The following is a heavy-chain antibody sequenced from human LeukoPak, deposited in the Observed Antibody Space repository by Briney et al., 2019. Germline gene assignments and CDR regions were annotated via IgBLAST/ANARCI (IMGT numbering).Heavy chain of an antibody. J-gene: IGHJ4*02. CDR1: GYTFISYD. V-gene: IGHV1-8*01. CDR3: ASAALVNTNWYYFDY. D-gene: IGHD1-1*01. CDR2: MNPNSGNT. Sequence: ASVKVSCKASGYTFISYDINWVRQATGQGLEWMGWMNPNSGNTGYAQKFQGRVTMTRNTSISTAYMELSSLRSEDTAVYYCASAALVNTNWYYFDYWGQRTLVTVSS.